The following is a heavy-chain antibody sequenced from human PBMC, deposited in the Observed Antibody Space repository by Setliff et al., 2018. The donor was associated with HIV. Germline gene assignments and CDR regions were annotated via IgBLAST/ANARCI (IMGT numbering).Heavy chain of an antibody. V-gene: IGHV4-59*11. Sequence: PSETLSLTCTVSGGSITGHYWSWIRQPPGKGLEWIGYIHYSGSSNYNPSLKSRVTISVDTSNNQFFLQLSSVTAADTAVYYCASGILTGYGMDVWGQGTTVTVSS. CDR2: IHYSGSS. D-gene: IGHD3-9*01. J-gene: IGHJ6*02. CDR3: ASGILTGYGMDV. CDR1: GGSITGHY.